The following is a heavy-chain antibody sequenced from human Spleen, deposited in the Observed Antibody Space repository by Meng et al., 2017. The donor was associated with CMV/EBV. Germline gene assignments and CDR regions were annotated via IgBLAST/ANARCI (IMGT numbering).Heavy chain of an antibody. J-gene: IGHJ4*02. CDR2: IIPIFGTA. CDR1: GGTFSSYA. V-gene: IGHV1-69*05. CDR3: ARWGPLAAAGRGYFDY. Sequence: SVKVSCKASGGTFSSYAISWVRQAPGQGLEWMGGIIPIFGTANYAQKFQGRVTITTDESTSTAYMELSSLRSEDTAVYYCARWGPLAAAGRGYFDYWGQGTLVTVS. D-gene: IGHD6-13*01.